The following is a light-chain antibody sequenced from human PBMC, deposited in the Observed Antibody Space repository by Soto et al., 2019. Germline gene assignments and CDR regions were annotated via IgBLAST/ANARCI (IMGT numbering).Light chain of an antibody. V-gene: IGKV1-39*01. CDR3: QQSYSTPQT. Sequence: DIQMTQSPSSLSASVGDIVTITCRASHSISGYLNWYQQQPGKAPKLLIYAASTLQSGVPSRFSGSGSGTDFSLTISSLHPDDFATYYCQQSYSTPQTFGQGTKVAI. CDR2: AAS. J-gene: IGKJ1*01. CDR1: HSISGY.